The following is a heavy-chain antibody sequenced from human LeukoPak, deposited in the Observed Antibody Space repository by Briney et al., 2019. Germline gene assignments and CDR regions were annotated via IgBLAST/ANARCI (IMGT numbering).Heavy chain of an antibody. CDR1: RLTFSDYY. CDR2: ISSSSSYT. Sequence: GGSQSLSCAACRLTFSDYYMSWIRQAPGKGLEWVSYISSSSSYTNYADSVKGRFTISRDNAKNSLYLQMNSLRAEDTAVYYCARRGKDTAMAPPDYWGQGTLVTVSS. V-gene: IGHV3-11*03. D-gene: IGHD5-18*01. CDR3: ARRGKDTAMAPPDY. J-gene: IGHJ4*02.